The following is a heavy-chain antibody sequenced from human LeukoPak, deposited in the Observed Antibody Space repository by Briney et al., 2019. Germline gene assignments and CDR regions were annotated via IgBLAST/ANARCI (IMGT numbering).Heavy chain of an antibody. V-gene: IGHV4-4*09. CDR2: IYTSGST. CDR3: ARAGYDSSGYYPWAFDY. CDR1: GGSISSYY. Sequence: SETLSLTCTVSGGSISSYYWSWIRQPPGKGLEWIGYIYTSGSTNYNPSLKSRVTISVDTSKNQFSLKLSSVTAADTAVYYCARAGYDSSGYYPWAFDYWGQGTLVTVSP. D-gene: IGHD3-22*01. J-gene: IGHJ4*02.